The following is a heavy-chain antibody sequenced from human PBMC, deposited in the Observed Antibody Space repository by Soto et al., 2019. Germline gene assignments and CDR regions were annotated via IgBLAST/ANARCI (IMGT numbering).Heavy chain of an antibody. CDR1: GYTFTSNY. V-gene: IGHV1-46*01. Sequence: GASVTVSCKASGYTFTSNYSHWVRQAPGQGLEWMGISNPSGGSTSYAQKFQGRVTMTRDTSTSTVYMELSSLRSEDTAVYYCARVSRGDSSGYYYPPLALDAFDILGQGTMVTVSS. D-gene: IGHD3-22*01. CDR2: SNPSGGST. J-gene: IGHJ3*02. CDR3: ARVSRGDSSGYYYPPLALDAFDI.